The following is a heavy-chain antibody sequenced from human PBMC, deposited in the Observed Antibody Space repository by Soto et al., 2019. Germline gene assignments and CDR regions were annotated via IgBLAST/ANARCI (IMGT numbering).Heavy chain of an antibody. D-gene: IGHD1-26*01. J-gene: IGHJ6*02. V-gene: IGHV1-18*01. Sequence: ASVKVSCKASGYTFTSYGISWVRQAPGQGLEWMGWISGYNGNTNYAQNLQGRVTMTTDTSTSTAYMELRSLRSDDTAVYYCARDQGSIFWDLVGLYAMDVWGQGTTVTVSS. CDR1: GYTFTSYG. CDR2: ISGYNGNT. CDR3: ARDQGSIFWDLVGLYAMDV.